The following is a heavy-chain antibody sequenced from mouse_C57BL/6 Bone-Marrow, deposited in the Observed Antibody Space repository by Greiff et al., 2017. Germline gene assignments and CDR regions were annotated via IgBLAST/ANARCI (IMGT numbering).Heavy chain of an antibody. CDR1: GFTFSSYA. D-gene: IGHD3-2*02. Sequence: EVKLVESGGGLVKPGGSLKLSCAASGFTFSSYAMSWVRQTPEKRLEWVATISDGGSYTYYPDNVKGRFTISRDNAKNNLYLQMSHLKSEDTAMYYCARDRVQLRLNYFDYWGQGTTLTVSS. J-gene: IGHJ2*01. CDR2: ISDGGSYT. V-gene: IGHV5-4*01. CDR3: ARDRVQLRLNYFDY.